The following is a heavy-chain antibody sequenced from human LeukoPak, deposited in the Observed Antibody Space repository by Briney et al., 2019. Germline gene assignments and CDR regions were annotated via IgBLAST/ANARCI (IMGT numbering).Heavy chain of an antibody. V-gene: IGHV4-38-2*02. CDR2: IYHSGST. J-gene: IGHJ5*02. CDR3: ARVVKYSSSSLWFDP. CDR1: GYSISSGYY. D-gene: IGHD6-6*01. Sequence: KPSETLSLTCTVPGYSISSGYYWGWIRQPPGKGLEWIGSIYHSGSTYYNPSLKSRVTISVDTSKNQFSLKLSSVTAADTAVYYCARVVKYSSSSLWFDPWGQGTLVTVSS.